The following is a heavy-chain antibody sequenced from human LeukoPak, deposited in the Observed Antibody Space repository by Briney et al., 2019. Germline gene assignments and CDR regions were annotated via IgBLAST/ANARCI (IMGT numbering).Heavy chain of an antibody. CDR2: ISAYNGNT. V-gene: IGHV1-18*01. Sequence: ASVTVSCKASGYTFTNYGISWVRQAPGQGVEWMGWISAYNGNTHYAQNLQGRVTMTTDTSTSTAYMELKSLRSDDTAVYYCARGGHRRYYYTSGSAFDPWGQGTLVTVSS. J-gene: IGHJ5*02. CDR3: ARGGHRRYYYTSGSAFDP. CDR1: GYTFTNYG. D-gene: IGHD3-10*01.